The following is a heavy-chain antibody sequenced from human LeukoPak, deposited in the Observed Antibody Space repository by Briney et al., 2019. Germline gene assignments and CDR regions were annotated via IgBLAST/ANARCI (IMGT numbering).Heavy chain of an antibody. Sequence: GASVKVSCKASGGTFSSYAISWVRQAPGQGLEWMGRIIPIFGTANYAQKFQGRVTITTDESTSTAYMELSSLRSEDTAVYYCASSPRGGYSSSWCFDYWGQGTLVTVSS. CDR1: GGTFSSYA. D-gene: IGHD6-13*01. J-gene: IGHJ4*02. CDR2: IIPIFGTA. CDR3: ASSPRGGYSSSWCFDY. V-gene: IGHV1-69*05.